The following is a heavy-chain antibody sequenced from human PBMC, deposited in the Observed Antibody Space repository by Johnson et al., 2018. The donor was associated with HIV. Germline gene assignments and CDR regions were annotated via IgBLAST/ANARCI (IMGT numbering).Heavy chain of an antibody. J-gene: IGHJ3*01. V-gene: IGHV3-23*04. CDR3: ARPSVIPHGGGYDV. D-gene: IGHD3-22*01. CDR1: GFSFSSYA. CDR2: ITGTGGNT. Sequence: VQLVESGGALVERGGSLRLSCEASGFSFSSYALSWVRQAPGKGLEWVSSITGTGGNTYYADSVNGRFTVSRDKSKSTLYLQMHSLSAEDTALYYCARPSVIPHGGGYDVWGRGTMVVVST.